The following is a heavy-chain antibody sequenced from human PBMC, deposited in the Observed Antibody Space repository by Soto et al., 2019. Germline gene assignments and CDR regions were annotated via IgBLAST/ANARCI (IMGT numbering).Heavy chain of an antibody. Sequence: QAQLVQSGAEVKKPGASVKVSCKASGYTLSSFGIHWVRQAPGQRLEWMGWINAGNGNTKYSQKLQGRVTFSRDTSANTAYMELTSLTSEDTAVYYCVRTRQQWLVGDSWGQGSLVNVSS. CDR3: VRTRQQWLVGDS. V-gene: IGHV1-3*01. CDR1: GYTLSSFG. D-gene: IGHD6-19*01. J-gene: IGHJ4*02. CDR2: INAGNGNT.